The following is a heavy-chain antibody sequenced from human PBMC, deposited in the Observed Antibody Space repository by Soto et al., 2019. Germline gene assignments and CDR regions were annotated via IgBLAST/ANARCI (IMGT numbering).Heavy chain of an antibody. CDR1: GFSLTTRGVG. D-gene: IGHD3-10*01. CDR3: AHVPGSGQLLYSYYYYMDV. J-gene: IGHJ6*03. Sequence: ESGPTLVKPTQTLTLTCTFSGFSLTTRGVGVGWIRQPPGKALEWLALIYWDDDKRYSPSLKSRLTITKDTSKNQVVLTLTNMDPEDTATYYCAHVPGSGQLLYSYYYYMDVWGKGATVAVS. V-gene: IGHV2-5*02. CDR2: IYWDDDK.